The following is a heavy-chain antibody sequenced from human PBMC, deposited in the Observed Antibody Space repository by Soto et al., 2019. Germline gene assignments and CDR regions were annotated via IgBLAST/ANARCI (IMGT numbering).Heavy chain of an antibody. CDR2: LYSSGKT. CDR3: ETLILAFTDPFDC. J-gene: IGHJ4*02. CDR1: GGSVRSSGYY. Sequence: SETLSLTCTVSGGSVRSSGYYWAWIRQPPGKGLEWIGSLYSSGKTYRNPSLKSRVTMSDDTSKNQLSLRLSSVTAADTAVYYCETLILAFTDPFDCWGQGTLVTVSS. D-gene: IGHD2-15*01. V-gene: IGHV4-39*01.